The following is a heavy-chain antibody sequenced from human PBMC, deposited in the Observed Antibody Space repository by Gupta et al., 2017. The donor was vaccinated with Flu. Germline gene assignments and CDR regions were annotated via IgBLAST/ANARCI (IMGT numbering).Heavy chain of an antibody. Sequence: SWCRHAPGKGLGWVANKRQEGSEKYFGYSVKGRFTISRDNAKNSQYLQMTNLRAEDTALYYCARYSGNFYIDYWGQGTLVTVSS. CDR3: ARYSGNFYIDY. V-gene: IGHV3-7*01. D-gene: IGHD1-26*01. CDR2: KRQEGSEK. J-gene: IGHJ4*02.